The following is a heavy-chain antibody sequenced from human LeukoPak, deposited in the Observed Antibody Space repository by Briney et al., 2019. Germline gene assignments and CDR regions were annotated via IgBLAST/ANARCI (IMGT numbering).Heavy chain of an antibody. D-gene: IGHD3-10*01. V-gene: IGHV4-34*01. CDR1: GGSISSYY. CDR2: FSHTGSP. Sequence: SETLSLTCTVSGGSISSYYWSWIRQPPGKGLEWIGEFSHTGSPIYNPSLKSRVNISIDTSKNQFSLRLTSVTAADTAVYFCARPRLLFGSGPILVWGQGTLVTVSS. J-gene: IGHJ4*02. CDR3: ARPRLLFGSGPILV.